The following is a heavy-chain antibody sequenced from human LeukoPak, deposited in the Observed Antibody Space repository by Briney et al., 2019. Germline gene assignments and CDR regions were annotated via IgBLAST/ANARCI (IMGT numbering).Heavy chain of an antibody. CDR1: GFTFSKYW. V-gene: IGHV3-7*02. CDR3: ARGRASAFDV. Sequence: GGSLRLSCAASGFTFSKYWMNWVRQAPGKGLEWVANIKQDGSEKFYVDSVKGRFTISRDNAKNSLYLQMNSLRAEDTAVYYCARGRASAFDVWGQGTMVTVSS. J-gene: IGHJ3*01. D-gene: IGHD6-25*01. CDR2: IKQDGSEK.